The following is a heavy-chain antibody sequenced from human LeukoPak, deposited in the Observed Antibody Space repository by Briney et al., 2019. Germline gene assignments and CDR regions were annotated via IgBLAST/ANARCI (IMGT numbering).Heavy chain of an antibody. D-gene: IGHD3-10*01. CDR2: VNQDGSGK. V-gene: IGHV3-7*01. J-gene: IGHJ4*02. CDR1: GFTFSNYW. Sequence: GGSLRLSCAASGFTFSNYWMTWVRQAPGKGLEWVANVNQDGSGKYFVDSVKGRFTISRDNAKNSLYLQMNSLRAEDTAVYYCAKEGYYGSGSFPDSWGQGTLVTVSS. CDR3: AKEGYYGSGSFPDS.